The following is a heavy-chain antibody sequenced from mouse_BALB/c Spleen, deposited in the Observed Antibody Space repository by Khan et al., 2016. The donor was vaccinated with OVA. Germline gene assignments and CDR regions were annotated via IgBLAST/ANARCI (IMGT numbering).Heavy chain of an antibody. CDR3: ARGGFYAMDY. CDR1: GFSLTTYG. Sequence: VQLKESGPGLVAPSQSLSITCTVSGFSLTTYGVHWVRQPPGKGLEWLVVIWSDGITTYNSALKSRLSISKDNSKRQVFLKMNSLQTDDTAMYYFARGGFYAMDYWGQGTSVTVSS. V-gene: IGHV2-6*02. CDR2: IWSDGIT. J-gene: IGHJ4*01.